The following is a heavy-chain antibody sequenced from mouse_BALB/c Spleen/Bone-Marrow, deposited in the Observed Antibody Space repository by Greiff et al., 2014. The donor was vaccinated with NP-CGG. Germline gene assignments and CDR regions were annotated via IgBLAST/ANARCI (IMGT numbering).Heavy chain of an antibody. J-gene: IGHJ3*01. Sequence: VQLQQSGPELVKPGASVRISCKASGYTFTSYYIHWVKQRPGQGLVWIGWIYPGNVNTKYNEKFKGKATLTADKSSSTAYMQLSSLTSEDSAVYFCARGVTTGGFAYWGQGTLVTVSA. CDR1: GYTFTSYY. V-gene: IGHV1S56*01. CDR2: IYPGNVNT. CDR3: ARGVTTGGFAY. D-gene: IGHD2-3*01.